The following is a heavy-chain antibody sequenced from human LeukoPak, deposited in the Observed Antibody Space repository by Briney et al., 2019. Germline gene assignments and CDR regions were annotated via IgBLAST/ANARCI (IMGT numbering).Heavy chain of an antibody. Sequence: KTGESLKISCKGSGYSFTSYWIGWVRQMPGKGLEWMGIIYPGDSDTRYSPSFQGQVTISADKSISTAYLQWSSLKASDTAMYYCARTILVTTVTKGCWFDPWGRGTLVTVSS. J-gene: IGHJ5*02. CDR2: IYPGDSDT. D-gene: IGHD4-17*01. V-gene: IGHV5-51*01. CDR1: GYSFTSYW. CDR3: ARTILVTTVTKGCWFDP.